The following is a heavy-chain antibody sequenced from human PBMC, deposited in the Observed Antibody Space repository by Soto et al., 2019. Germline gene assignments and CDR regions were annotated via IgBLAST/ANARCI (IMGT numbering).Heavy chain of an antibody. CDR1: GGSMSSLY. Sequence: SETLSLTCTVSGGSMSSLYWSWIRQPPGKGLEWVGYIYYNGNTDYNPSLKSRVTISVDTSKNQFSLKLSSVTAADTAVYYCARVELLLHAAFDIWGQGTMVTVSS. J-gene: IGHJ3*02. CDR3: ARVELLLHAAFDI. V-gene: IGHV4-59*11. CDR2: IYYNGNT. D-gene: IGHD1-26*01.